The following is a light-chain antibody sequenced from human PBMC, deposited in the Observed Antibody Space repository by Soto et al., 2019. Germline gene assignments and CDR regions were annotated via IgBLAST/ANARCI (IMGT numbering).Light chain of an antibody. CDR1: NSD. Sequence: QSALTQPPSASGSPGQSVTISCTGTNSDVSWHQQHPGKAPKLVIYEVTKRPSGVPDRFSGSKSDNAASLTISRLQAEDEADYYCSSYAASNNLLFGGGTKLTVL. CDR3: SSYAASNNLL. J-gene: IGLJ2*01. CDR2: EVT. V-gene: IGLV2-8*01.